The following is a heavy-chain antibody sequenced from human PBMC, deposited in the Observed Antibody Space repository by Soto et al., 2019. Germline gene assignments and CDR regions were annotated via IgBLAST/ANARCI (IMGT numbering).Heavy chain of an antibody. J-gene: IGHJ5*02. D-gene: IGHD6-19*01. CDR1: GFSFSTYG. Sequence: GGSLRLSCAASGFSFSTYGMHWVRQAPGKGLEWVALIWYDGSNRFYADSVKGRFTISRDNSRNTLYLQMNGLRAEDTAVYYCARDPNSGWPHGGTLRFDPCGLGTLVTVSS. V-gene: IGHV3-33*01. CDR2: IWYDGSNR. CDR3: ARDPNSGWPHGGTLRFDP.